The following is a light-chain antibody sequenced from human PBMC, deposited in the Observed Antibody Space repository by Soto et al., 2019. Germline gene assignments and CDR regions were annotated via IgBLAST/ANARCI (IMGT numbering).Light chain of an antibody. V-gene: IGKV3-11*01. Sequence: VVLTQSPATLSLSPGERATLSCRASQTVDNYLAWYQQKPGQAPRLLIYDASNRATGIPPRFSGSGSGTDCTLTISYLEPADFAVYSCQQRRDWALTFGGGTKVE. J-gene: IGKJ4*01. CDR1: QTVDNY. CDR2: DAS. CDR3: QQRRDWALT.